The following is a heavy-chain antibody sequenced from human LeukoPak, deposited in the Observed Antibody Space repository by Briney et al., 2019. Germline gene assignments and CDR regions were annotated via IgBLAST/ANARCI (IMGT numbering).Heavy chain of an antibody. J-gene: IGHJ4*02. CDR3: ARSSSGSWYSFDY. V-gene: IGHV1-2*04. CDR1: GYTFTGYY. Sequence: GASVKVSCKASGYTFTGYYMHWVRQAPGQGLEWMGWINPNSGGTNYAQKFQGWVTMTRDTSISTAYMELSRLRSDDTAVYYCARSSSGSWYSFDYWGQGTLVTVSS. D-gene: IGHD6-13*01. CDR2: INPNSGGT.